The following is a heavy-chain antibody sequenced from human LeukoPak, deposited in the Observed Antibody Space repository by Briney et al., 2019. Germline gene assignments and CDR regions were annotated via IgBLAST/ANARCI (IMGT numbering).Heavy chain of an antibody. J-gene: IGHJ4*02. D-gene: IGHD2-21*02. CDR2: ISPSSSYT. CDR3: AKFSPMTASHYFDF. CDR1: GFTFSDYY. V-gene: IGHV3-11*03. Sequence: GGSLRLSCAASGFTFSDYYMSWIRQAPGKGLEWVSYISPSSSYTDYADSVKGRFTISRDNAKDSLYLQMNSLRAEDTAVYSCAKFSPMTASHYFDFWGQGTLVTVSS.